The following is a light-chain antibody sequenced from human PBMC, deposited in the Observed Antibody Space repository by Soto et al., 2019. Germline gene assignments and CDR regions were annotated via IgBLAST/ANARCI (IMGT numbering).Light chain of an antibody. V-gene: IGKV3-20*01. CDR1: QSVSSSY. Sequence: EVVLTQSPGTLSLSPGERTTLSCRASQSVSSSYLAWYQQKPGQATRLLIYTASSRATGIPDRFSGSRSGTDLTLTISRLEPEDFSVYYCQQYGSSRWTFGQGTKEEIK. J-gene: IGKJ1*01. CDR3: QQYGSSRWT. CDR2: TAS.